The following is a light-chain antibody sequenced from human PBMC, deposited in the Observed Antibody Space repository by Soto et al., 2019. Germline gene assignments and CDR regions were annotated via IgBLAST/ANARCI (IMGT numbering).Light chain of an antibody. V-gene: IGKV3-20*01. CDR3: QQYGSSPWT. Sequence: IVLTQSAGTLSLSPGQRATLSCRASQSVSSYLAWYQQKPGQAPRLLIYGASSRATGIPDRFSGSGSGTDFTLTISRLETEDFAVYYCQQYGSSPWTFGQGTKVDIK. J-gene: IGKJ1*01. CDR1: QSVSSY. CDR2: GAS.